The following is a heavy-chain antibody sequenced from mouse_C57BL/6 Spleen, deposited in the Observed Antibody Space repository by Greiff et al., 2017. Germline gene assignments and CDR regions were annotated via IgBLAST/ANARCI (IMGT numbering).Heavy chain of an antibody. CDR2: ISSGSSTI. Sequence: EVKLVESGGGLVKPGGSLKLSCAASGFTFSDYGMHWVRQAPEKGLEWVAYISSGSSTIYYADTVKGRFAISRDNAKNTLFLQMTSLRSEDTAMYYCARSGPRNFDYWGQGTTLTVSS. J-gene: IGHJ2*01. V-gene: IGHV5-17*01. CDR1: GFTFSDYG. CDR3: ARSGPRNFDY.